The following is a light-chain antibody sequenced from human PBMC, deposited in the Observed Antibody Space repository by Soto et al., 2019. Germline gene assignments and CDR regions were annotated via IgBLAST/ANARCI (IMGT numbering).Light chain of an antibody. CDR2: KAS. J-gene: IGKJ1*01. V-gene: IGKV1-5*03. CDR1: QGFSRW. Sequence: IQLTQSPSPRPPSGGAKLTTPCRPVQGFSRWLAWYQHNPGKAPNLLINKASVLESGVPSRFSGSGSGTEFTLTITSLQPDDFATYYCQQYDSYSRTFGQGTKVEI. CDR3: QQYDSYSRT.